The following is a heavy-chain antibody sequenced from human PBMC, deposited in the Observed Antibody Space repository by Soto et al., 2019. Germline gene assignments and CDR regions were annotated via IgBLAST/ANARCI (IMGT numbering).Heavy chain of an antibody. J-gene: IGHJ6*02. CDR1: GGTFRNSA. Sequence: QVQLEQSGAEVKKPGSSVKVSCKASGGTFRNSAISWVRQAPGQGLEWMGGIMPIFRTPDYAQKFQGRVTITADESTSTAYMELSGLRSDDTAVYFCARDNDRPQLGGNYYYILDVWVHGTTVTVSS. D-gene: IGHD1-1*01. CDR3: ARDNDRPQLGGNYYYILDV. V-gene: IGHV1-69*12. CDR2: IMPIFRTP.